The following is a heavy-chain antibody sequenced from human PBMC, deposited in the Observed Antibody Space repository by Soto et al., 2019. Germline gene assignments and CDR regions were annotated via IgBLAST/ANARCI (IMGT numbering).Heavy chain of an antibody. V-gene: IGHV3-11*05. Sequence: QVQLVESGGGLVKPGGSLRLSCAASGFTFTDYYVSWVRQAPGKGLEWVSYTSNTEIYKKYTDSVKGRFTISRDNAKDSLYLQMNSLRTDDTAVYYCARVVAAAGRLYYIDYWGQGTLVTVSS. CDR2: TSNTEIYK. J-gene: IGHJ4*02. D-gene: IGHD2-2*01. CDR3: ARVVAAAGRLYYIDY. CDR1: GFTFTDYY.